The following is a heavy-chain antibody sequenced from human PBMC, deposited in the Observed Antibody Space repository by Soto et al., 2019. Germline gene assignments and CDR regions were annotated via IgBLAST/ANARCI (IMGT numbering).Heavy chain of an antibody. CDR1: GYTFTSYA. Sequence: QVQLVQSGAEVKKPGASVKVSCKASGYTFTSYAMHWVRQAPGQRLEWMGWINAGNGNTKYSQKFQGRVTITRDTSASTAYMELSSVRSEDTAVYYGARDPGYSDGYNWGQGTLVTVCS. CDR3: ARDPGYSDGYN. V-gene: IGHV1-3*01. J-gene: IGHJ4*02. D-gene: IGHD5-18*01. CDR2: INAGNGNT.